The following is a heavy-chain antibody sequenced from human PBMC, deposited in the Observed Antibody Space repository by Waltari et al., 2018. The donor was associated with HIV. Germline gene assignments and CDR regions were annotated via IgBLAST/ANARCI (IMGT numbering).Heavy chain of an antibody. CDR2: IWYDGSNK. J-gene: IGHJ4*02. CDR3: AREGRFLEWLLYDY. V-gene: IGHV3-33*01. CDR1: GFTFSSYG. D-gene: IGHD3-3*01. Sequence: QVQLVESGGGVVQPGRSLRLSCAASGFTFSSYGMHWVRQAPGKGLEWVAVIWYDGSNKYYADSVKGRFTISRDNSKNTLYLQMNSLRAEDTAVYYCAREGRFLEWLLYDYWGQGTLVTVSS.